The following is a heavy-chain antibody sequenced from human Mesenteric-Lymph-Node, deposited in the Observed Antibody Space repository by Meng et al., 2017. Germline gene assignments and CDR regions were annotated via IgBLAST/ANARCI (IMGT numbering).Heavy chain of an antibody. J-gene: IGHJ4*02. V-gene: IGHV4-61*01. CDR1: GASVTSGRHY. CDR3: ADGPWEADY. Sequence: SETLSLTCTVSGASVTSGRHYWSWIRQPPGKGLEWIGYIDYSRNINYDPSLKSRLTMSIDTSKNQFSLKLSSVTAADTAVYYCADGPWEADYWGQGTLVTVSS. CDR2: IDYSRNI. D-gene: IGHD1-26*01.